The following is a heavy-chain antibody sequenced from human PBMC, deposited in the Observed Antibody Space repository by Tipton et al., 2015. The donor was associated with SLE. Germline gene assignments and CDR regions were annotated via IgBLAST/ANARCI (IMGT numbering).Heavy chain of an antibody. CDR1: GGSISRGTYY. CDR2: IYISGST. CDR3: ARGVIFKGFDS. V-gene: IGHV4-61*02. Sequence: TLSLTCIVSGGSISRGTYYWNWIRQPAGKGLEWIGRIYISGSTSYNPSLRSRLPMSVDTSKNQFSLKMNSVTAADTAVYYCARGVIFKGFDSWGQGTLVTVSS. J-gene: IGHJ5*01. D-gene: IGHD2/OR15-2a*01.